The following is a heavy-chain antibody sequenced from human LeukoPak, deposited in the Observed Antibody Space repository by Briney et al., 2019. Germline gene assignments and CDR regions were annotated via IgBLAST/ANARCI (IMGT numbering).Heavy chain of an antibody. V-gene: IGHV4-59*08. J-gene: IGHJ5*02. CDR2: TYYSGST. CDR3: ARLVSSWFDP. CDR1: GGSISSYY. D-gene: IGHD2-2*01. Sequence: SETLSLTCTVSGGSISSYYWSCIRQPPGKGLEWIGYTYYSGSTNYNPSLKSRVTISVDTSKNQFSLKLSSVTAADTAVYYCARLVSSWFDPWGQGTLVTVSS.